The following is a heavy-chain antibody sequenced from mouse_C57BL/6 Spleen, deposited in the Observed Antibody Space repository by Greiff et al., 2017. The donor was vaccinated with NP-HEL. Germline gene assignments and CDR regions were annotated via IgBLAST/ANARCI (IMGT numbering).Heavy chain of an antibody. CDR1: GYTFTSYW. J-gene: IGHJ2*01. D-gene: IGHD2-3*01. Sequence: QVQLQQPGTELVKPGASVKLSCKASGYTFTSYWMHWVQQRPGPGLEWIGNINPSNGGTNYNEKFKSKSTLTVDKSSSTAYMQLSSLTSEDSAVYGCARKGYDGSMDYWGQGTTLTGSS. V-gene: IGHV1-53*01. CDR3: ARKGYDGSMDY. CDR2: INPSNGGT.